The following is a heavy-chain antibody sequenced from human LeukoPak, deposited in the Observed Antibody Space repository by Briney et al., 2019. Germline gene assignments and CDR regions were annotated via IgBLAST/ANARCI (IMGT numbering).Heavy chain of an antibody. CDR2: IGDSGVPT. CDR1: QFTFTTYA. CDR3: AKVATWTYFDY. Sequence: GGSLRLSCAASQFTFTTYAMSWVRQAPGRGLEWVSSIGDSGVPTYYADSAKGRFTISRDNSQNTLYLQMNSLGADDTAVYYCAKVATWTYFDYWGQGTLVTVSS. V-gene: IGHV3-23*01. D-gene: IGHD3/OR15-3a*01. J-gene: IGHJ4*02.